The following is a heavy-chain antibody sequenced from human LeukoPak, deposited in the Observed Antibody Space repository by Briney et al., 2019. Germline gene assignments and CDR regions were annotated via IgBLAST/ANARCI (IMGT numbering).Heavy chain of an antibody. CDR2: MNPNSGNT. D-gene: IGHD1-26*01. J-gene: IGHJ3*02. V-gene: IGHV1-8*03. Sequence: ASVKVSCKASGYTFTSYDINWVRQATGQGLEWMGWMNPNSGNTGYAQKFQGRVTITRNTSISTAYMELSSLRSEDTAAYYCARYQGGATDAFDIWGQGTMVTVSS. CDR3: ARYQGGATDAFDI. CDR1: GYTFTSYD.